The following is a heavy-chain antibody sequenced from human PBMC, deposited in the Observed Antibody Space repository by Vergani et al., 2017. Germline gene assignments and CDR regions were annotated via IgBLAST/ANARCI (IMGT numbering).Heavy chain of an antibody. CDR1: GFTFSSYG. CDR2: ISYDGSNK. D-gene: IGHD3-10*01. Sequence: QVQLVESGGGVVQPGRSLRLSCAASGFTFSSYGMHWVRQAPGKGLEWVAVISYDGSNKYYADSVKGRFTISRDNSKNTLYLQMNSLRAEDTAVYYCARADYYGSGPSLNWFDPWGQGTLVTVSS. J-gene: IGHJ5*02. V-gene: IGHV3-30*03. CDR3: ARADYYGSGPSLNWFDP.